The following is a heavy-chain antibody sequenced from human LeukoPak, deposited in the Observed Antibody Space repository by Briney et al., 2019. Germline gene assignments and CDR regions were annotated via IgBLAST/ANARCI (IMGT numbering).Heavy chain of an antibody. CDR1: GGSISSYY. J-gene: IGHJ6*03. V-gene: IGHV4-59*01. CDR2: IYYSGST. D-gene: IGHD3-22*01. Sequence: TSETLSLTCTVSGGSISSYYWSWIRQPPGKGLEWIGYIYYSGSTNYNPSLKSRVTISVGTSKNQFSLKLSSVTAADTAVYYCARAVVYYYDSSGYYYYYYYYMDVWGKGTTVTVSS. CDR3: ARAVVYYYDSSGYYYYYYYYMDV.